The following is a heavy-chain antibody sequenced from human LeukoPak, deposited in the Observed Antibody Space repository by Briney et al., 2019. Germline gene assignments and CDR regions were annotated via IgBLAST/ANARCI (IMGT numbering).Heavy chain of an antibody. V-gene: IGHV1-18*01. Sequence: PVASVKVSCKASGYTFTSYGISWVRQAPGQGLEWMGWISAYNGNTNYAQKLQGRVTMTTDTSTSTAYMELRSLRSDDTAVYYCARVSNGVLWFGELSPPDVWGQGTTVTVSS. J-gene: IGHJ6*02. CDR1: GYTFTSYG. D-gene: IGHD3-10*01. CDR3: ARVSNGVLWFGELSPPDV. CDR2: ISAYNGNT.